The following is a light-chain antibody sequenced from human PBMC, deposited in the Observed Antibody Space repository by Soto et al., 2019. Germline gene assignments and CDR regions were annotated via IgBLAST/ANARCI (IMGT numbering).Light chain of an antibody. CDR2: GNS. J-gene: IGLJ2*01. V-gene: IGLV1-40*01. CDR3: QSYDRSLVV. Sequence: QSVLTQPPSVSGAPGQRVTISCTGSSSNIGAGYDVQWYQQLPETAPRLLIYGNSNRPSGVSDRFSGSKSGTSASLAITGLRAEDEADYYCQSYDRSLVVFGGGTKLTVL. CDR1: SSNIGAGYD.